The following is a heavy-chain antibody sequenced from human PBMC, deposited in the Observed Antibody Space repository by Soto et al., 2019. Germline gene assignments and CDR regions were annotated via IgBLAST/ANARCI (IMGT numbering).Heavy chain of an antibody. J-gene: IGHJ5*02. Sequence: PSQTLSLTCAISGDSVSSNSAAWNWIRQSPSRGLEWLGRTYYRSKWYNDYAVSVKSRITINPDTSKNQFSLQLNSVTPEDTAVYYCARDKRQQLVRGSNGWFDPWGQGTLVTVSS. CDR3: ARDKRQQLVRGSNGWFDP. CDR2: TYYRSKWYN. D-gene: IGHD6-13*01. V-gene: IGHV6-1*01. CDR1: GDSVSSNSAA.